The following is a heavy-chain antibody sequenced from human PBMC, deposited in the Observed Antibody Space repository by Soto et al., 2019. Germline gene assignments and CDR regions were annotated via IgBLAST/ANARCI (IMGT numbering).Heavy chain of an antibody. D-gene: IGHD1-26*01. CDR2: INHSGFT. V-gene: IGHV4-34*01. Sequence: PSETLSLTCGVSDGSFSGHYWSWIRQPPGKGLEWIAEINHSGFTNYNPCFKSRVTISRDTSTNQISLKLTSVNAADSAVYYCARATVRQGATVFDFWGQGTLVTVSS. J-gene: IGHJ4*02. CDR3: ARATVRQGATVFDF. CDR1: DGSFSGHY.